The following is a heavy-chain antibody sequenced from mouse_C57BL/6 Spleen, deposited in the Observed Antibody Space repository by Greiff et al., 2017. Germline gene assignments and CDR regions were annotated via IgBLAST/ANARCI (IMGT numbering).Heavy chain of an antibody. J-gene: IGHJ2*01. Sequence: QVQLQQSGPELVKPGASVKISCKASGYAFSSSWMNWVKQRPGKGLEWIGRIYPGDGDTNYNGKFKDKATLTADKSSSTAYMQLSSLTSEDSAVYFCARGGSSYVYFDYWGQGTTLTVSS. CDR2: IYPGDGDT. CDR3: ARGGSSYVYFDY. D-gene: IGHD1-1*01. CDR1: GYAFSSSW. V-gene: IGHV1-82*01.